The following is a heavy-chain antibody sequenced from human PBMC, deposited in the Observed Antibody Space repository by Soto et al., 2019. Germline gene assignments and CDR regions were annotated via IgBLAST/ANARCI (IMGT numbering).Heavy chain of an antibody. D-gene: IGHD2-15*01. J-gene: IGHJ5*02. Sequence: GESLKISCKGSGYSFTNYWISWVRQMPGKGLEWMGRIDPSDSYTTYSPSFQGHVTISADKSISTAYLQWRSLKASDTAMYYRARHYCRGAICCFDPWGQGTLVTVSS. CDR2: IDPSDSYT. CDR1: GYSFTNYW. CDR3: ARHYCRGAICCFDP. V-gene: IGHV5-10-1*01.